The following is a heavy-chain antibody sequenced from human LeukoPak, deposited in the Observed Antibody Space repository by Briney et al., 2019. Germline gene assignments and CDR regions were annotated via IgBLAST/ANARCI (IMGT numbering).Heavy chain of an antibody. J-gene: IGHJ4*02. V-gene: IGHV4-4*02. D-gene: IGHD5-18*01. CDR2: IYHSGST. CDR3: ARDPYSYGLGGDY. CDR1: GGSISSSNW. Sequence: SETLSLTCAVSGGSISSSNWWSWVRQPPGKGLEWIGEIYHSGSTNYNPSLKSRVTISVDKSKNQFSLKLSSVTAADTAVYSCARDPYSYGLGGDYWGQGTLVTVSS.